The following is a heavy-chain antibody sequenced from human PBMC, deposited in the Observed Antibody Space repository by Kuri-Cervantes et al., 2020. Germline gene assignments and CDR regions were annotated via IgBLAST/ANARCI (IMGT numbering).Heavy chain of an antibody. Sequence: GGSLRLSCAASGFTFSRYWMNWVRQAPGKGLEWVANIKQDGSEKYYVDSAKGRFTISRDNAKNSLYLQMNSLRAEDTAVYYCAIATHYYDSSGPDYWGQGTLVTVSS. CDR1: GFTFSRYW. CDR2: IKQDGSEK. CDR3: AIATHYYDSSGPDY. J-gene: IGHJ4*02. D-gene: IGHD3-22*01. V-gene: IGHV3-7*05.